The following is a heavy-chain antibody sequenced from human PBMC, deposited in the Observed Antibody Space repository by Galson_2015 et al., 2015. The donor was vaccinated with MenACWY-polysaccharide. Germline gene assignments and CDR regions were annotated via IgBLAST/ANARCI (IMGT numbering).Heavy chain of an antibody. V-gene: IGHV3-23*01. CDR1: GFTFDSYA. CDR3: AKEGADSSGVYYSCDGLDV. CDR2: ISGSGDST. J-gene: IGHJ6*02. D-gene: IGHD6-19*01. Sequence: SLRLSCAVSGFTFDSYAMNWVRQAPGKGLEWVSTISGSGDSTYYADSVKGRFTISRDNNKNSLYLQMNSLRAEDTAVYYCAKEGADSSGVYYSCDGLDVWGQGTPVTVSS.